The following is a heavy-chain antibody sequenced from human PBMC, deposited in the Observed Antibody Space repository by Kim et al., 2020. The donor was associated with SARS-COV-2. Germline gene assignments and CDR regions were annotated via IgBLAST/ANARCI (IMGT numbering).Heavy chain of an antibody. CDR1: GDSISIDSHH. CDR3: AKLAVVGWPNHDY. V-gene: IGHV4-39*01. D-gene: IGHD1-26*01. CDR2: IFYSGST. Sequence: SETLSLTCIVSGDSISIDSHHWGWIRQAPGKGMEWIGSIFYSGSTSYNPSLESRVTMSVDTCKNQFSLKLTSVTAADTAGYYCAKLAVVGWPNHDYWGQGTRVSVSS. J-gene: IGHJ4*02.